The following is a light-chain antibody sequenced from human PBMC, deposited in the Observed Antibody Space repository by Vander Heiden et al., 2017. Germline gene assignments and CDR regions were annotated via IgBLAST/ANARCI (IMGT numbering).Light chain of an antibody. J-gene: IGLJ2*01. CDR1: SPNIGSHT. CDR3: AAWDDTLNGPV. CDR2: INN. V-gene: IGLV1-44*01. Sequence: QSVLTHPPSASGTHGQRVTIPCPGRSPNIGSHTVHWYQQLPGTAPTLLNFINNQRPSGVPDRFSGSRSDASASLAIGGLQSEDEADYYCAAWDDTLNGPVFGGGTKLTVL.